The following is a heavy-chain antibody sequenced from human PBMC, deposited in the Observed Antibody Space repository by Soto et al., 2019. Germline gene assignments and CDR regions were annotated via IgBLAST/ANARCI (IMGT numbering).Heavy chain of an antibody. CDR3: AKVGSLWFGELLTCPDD. Sequence: PGGSLRLSCAASGFTFSSYGMHWVRQAPGKGLEWVAVISYDGSNKYYADSVKGRFTISRDNSKNTLYLQMNSLRAEDTAVYYCAKVGSLWFGELLTCPDDWGQGTLVTVSS. CDR1: GFTFSSYG. CDR2: ISYDGSNK. J-gene: IGHJ4*02. V-gene: IGHV3-30*18. D-gene: IGHD3-10*01.